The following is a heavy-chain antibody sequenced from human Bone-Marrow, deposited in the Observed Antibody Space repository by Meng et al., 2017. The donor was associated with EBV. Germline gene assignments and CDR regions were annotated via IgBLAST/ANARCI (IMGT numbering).Heavy chain of an antibody. J-gene: IGHJ4*02. V-gene: IGHV7-4-1*02. CDR1: GYTFTSYT. CDR3: ATSNNWSDFHY. Sequence: QVQLVQSGSELKKPGASVKVSCKTSGYTFTSYTLNWVRQAPGQGLERMGWINTNTGNPTYALGFTGRIVFSLDTSVSTAYLQISSLKADDTGVYYCATSNNWSDFHYWGQGTLVTVSS. D-gene: IGHD1-1*01. CDR2: INTNTGNP.